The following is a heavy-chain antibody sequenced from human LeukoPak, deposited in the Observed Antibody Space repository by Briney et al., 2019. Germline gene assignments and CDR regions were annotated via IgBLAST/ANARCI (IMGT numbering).Heavy chain of an antibody. V-gene: IGHV3-11*03. CDR3: ASSFFDILTGYWGGMDV. Sequence: GGSLRLSCAASGFTFSDYYMSWIRQAPGKGLEWVSYISSSSSYTNYADSVKGRFTISRDNAKNSLYLQMNSLRAEDTAVYYCASSFFDILTGYWGGMDVWGQGTTVTVSS. J-gene: IGHJ6*02. CDR2: ISSSSSYT. CDR1: GFTFSDYY. D-gene: IGHD3-9*01.